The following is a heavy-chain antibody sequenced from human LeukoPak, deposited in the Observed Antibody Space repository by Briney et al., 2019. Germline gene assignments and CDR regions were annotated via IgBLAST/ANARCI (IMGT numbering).Heavy chain of an antibody. J-gene: IGHJ4*02. D-gene: IGHD6-19*01. CDR3: ARESESSGWYDY. CDR2: IRSNGDTT. CDR1: GFTFSSIA. V-gene: IGHV3-43*02. Sequence: GGSLRLSCAASGFTFSSIAMTWVRQAPGKGLEWVSTIRSNGDTTYNADSVKGRFTISRDNSKNSLYLQMNSLRSDDTALYYCARESESSGWYDYWGQGTLVTVSS.